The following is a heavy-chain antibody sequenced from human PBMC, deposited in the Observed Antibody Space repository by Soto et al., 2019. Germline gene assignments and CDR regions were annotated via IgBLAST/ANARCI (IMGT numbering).Heavy chain of an antibody. CDR1: GFTFINTG. Sequence: GGSLRLSCAGSGFTFINTGMSWVRQAPGQGLEWVSAITGNGDTTYYADSVKARFTISRDNSKSTLYLQMNSLRAEDTAVYYCAKIEGYFDYWGQGTLVTVSS. CDR2: ITGNGDTT. D-gene: IGHD3-22*01. J-gene: IGHJ4*02. V-gene: IGHV3-23*01. CDR3: AKIEGYFDY.